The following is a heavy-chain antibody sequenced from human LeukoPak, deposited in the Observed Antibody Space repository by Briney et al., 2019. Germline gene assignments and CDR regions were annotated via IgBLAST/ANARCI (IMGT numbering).Heavy chain of an antibody. CDR3: ARGLDSSAYYYLDY. CDR2: IYYSGST. D-gene: IGHD3-22*01. J-gene: IGHJ4*02. Sequence: SETLSLTCTVSGGSITTYYWSWIRQPPGKGLEWIGYIYYSGSTYYNPSLKSRVTISVDTSKNQSSLKLSSVTAADTAVYYCARGLDSSAYYYLDYWGQGTLVTVSS. V-gene: IGHV4-59*01. CDR1: GGSITTYY.